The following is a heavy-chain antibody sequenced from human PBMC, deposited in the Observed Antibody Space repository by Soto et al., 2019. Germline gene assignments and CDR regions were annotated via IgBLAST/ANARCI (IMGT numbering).Heavy chain of an antibody. Sequence: QVQLVQSGAEVKKPGASVKVSCKASGYTFTDYYVHWVRHAPGQGLEWMGWINPNSGTTNSAQKGQCRVTTTRDPSSSRAYMELRRLNSVATAVYYCARTEMTTLPTCAYGGQGTRVTGS. CDR3: ARTEMTTLPTCAY. CDR2: INPNSGTT. V-gene: IGHV1-2*02. CDR1: GYTFTDYY. D-gene: IGHD4-17*01. J-gene: IGHJ4*02.